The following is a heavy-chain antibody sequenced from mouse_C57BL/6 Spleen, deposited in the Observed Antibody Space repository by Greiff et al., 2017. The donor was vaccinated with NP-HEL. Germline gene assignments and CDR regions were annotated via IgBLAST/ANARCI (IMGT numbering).Heavy chain of an antibody. J-gene: IGHJ1*03. CDR2: IDPSDSET. V-gene: IGHV1-52*01. D-gene: IGHD2-4*01. CDR1: GYTFTSYW. CDR3: ARSRYDYDVYFDV. Sequence: QVQLQQPGAELVRPGSSVKLSCKASGYTFTSYWMHWVKQRPIQGLEWIGNIDPSDSETHYNQKFKDKATLTVDKSSSTAYMQLSSLTSEDSAVYYCARSRYDYDVYFDVWGTGTTVTVSS.